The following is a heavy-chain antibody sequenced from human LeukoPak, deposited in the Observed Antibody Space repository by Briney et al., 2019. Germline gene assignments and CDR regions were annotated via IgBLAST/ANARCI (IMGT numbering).Heavy chain of an antibody. CDR3: ARHRGGRFSESYCDY. V-gene: IGHV4-59*08. CDR2: IYYSGST. CDR1: GGSISGYY. J-gene: IGHJ4*02. Sequence: SETLSLTCTVSGGSISGYYWSWFRQPPGKGLEWIGYIYYSGSTNYHPSLKSRVAISVDTSKNQFSLKLSSVTAADTAVYYCARHRGGRFSESYCDYWGQGTLVTVSS. D-gene: IGHD1-26*01.